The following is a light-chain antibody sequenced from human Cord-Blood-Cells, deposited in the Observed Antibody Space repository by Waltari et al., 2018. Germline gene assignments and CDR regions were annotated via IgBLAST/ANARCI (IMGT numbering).Light chain of an antibody. Sequence: SYELTQPPPVSVSPGQTARITCSGDALPKQYAYWYQQKPGQAPALVIYKDSERPSGIPERFSGSSSGTTVTLTISGVQAEDEADYYCQSADSSGTYPVFGGGTKLTVL. CDR3: QSADSSGTYPV. V-gene: IGLV3-25*03. CDR2: KDS. J-gene: IGLJ2*01. CDR1: ALPKQY.